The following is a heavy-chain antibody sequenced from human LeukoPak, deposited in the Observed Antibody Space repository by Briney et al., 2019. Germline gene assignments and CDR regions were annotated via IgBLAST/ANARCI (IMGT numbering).Heavy chain of an antibody. CDR3: ATSNDAKIAPSDH. CDR2: INTKGET. CDR1: GVSMSAYQ. V-gene: IGHV4-4*09. Sequence: SETLSLTCTVSGVSMSAYQWSWVRQSPEKGLEWIGCINTKGETSYNPSLKSRVTTSVDTSKSQFSLRLTSVTAADTAVYYCATSNDAKIAPSDHWGQGAPVTVSS. D-gene: IGHD2-21*01. J-gene: IGHJ4*02.